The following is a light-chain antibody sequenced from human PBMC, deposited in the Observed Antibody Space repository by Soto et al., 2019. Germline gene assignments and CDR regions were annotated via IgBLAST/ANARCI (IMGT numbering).Light chain of an antibody. J-gene: IGLJ7*01. CDR2: ANT. Sequence: QAVVTQPPSVSGAPGQTVTISCTGSSSNIGAGYDVHWYQQLPGTAPKLLIYANTNRPSGVPDRFSGSKSGTSASLAITGLQAEDEADYYCQSFDSSLSGSVFGGGSQLTVL. CDR1: SSNIGAGYD. CDR3: QSFDSSLSGSV. V-gene: IGLV1-40*01.